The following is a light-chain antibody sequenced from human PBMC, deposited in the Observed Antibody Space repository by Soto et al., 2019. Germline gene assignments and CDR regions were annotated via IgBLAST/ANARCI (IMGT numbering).Light chain of an antibody. CDR3: SSFTSKSTLI. V-gene: IGLV1-40*01. CDR1: SSNIGAGYD. CDR2: GNN. J-gene: IGLJ2*01. Sequence: QSVLTQPPSVSGAPGQRVTISCTGTSSNIGAGYDVYWYQQLPGTAPKLLISGNNNRPSGVPDRFSGSRSGTAASLAITGLQAEDEAHYYCSSFTSKSTLIFGGGTKVTVL.